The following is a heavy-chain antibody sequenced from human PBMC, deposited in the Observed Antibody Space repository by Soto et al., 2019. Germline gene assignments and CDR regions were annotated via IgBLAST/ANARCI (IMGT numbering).Heavy chain of an antibody. J-gene: IGHJ6*02. V-gene: IGHV3-30-3*01. D-gene: IGHD2-15*01. CDR2: ISYDGSHK. CDR1: GFTFSNFA. Sequence: PGGSLRLSCAASGFTFSNFAMYWVRQAPGKGLEWVTVISYDGSHKYYADSVKGRLTISRDNSKNTLYLQMNNLRAEDSAVYFCARDYSYQRAMDVWGQGTTVTVSS. CDR3: ARDYSYQRAMDV.